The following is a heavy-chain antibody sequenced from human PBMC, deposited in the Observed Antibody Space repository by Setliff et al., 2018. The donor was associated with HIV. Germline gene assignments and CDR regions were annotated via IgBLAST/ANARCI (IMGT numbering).Heavy chain of an antibody. CDR1: GFTFSYYT. CDR2: ISYDGNSQ. J-gene: IGHJ4*02. V-gene: IGHV3-30*04. Sequence: GGSLRLSCAASGFTFSYYTMHWIRQTPDNGLEWVAVISYDGNSQYYADSVKGRFTLSRDNSKNTLYLQMNSLRVEDTAIYYCAKAPGWLFLSHYWGQGTLVTVSS. D-gene: IGHD3-22*01. CDR3: AKAPGWLFLSHY.